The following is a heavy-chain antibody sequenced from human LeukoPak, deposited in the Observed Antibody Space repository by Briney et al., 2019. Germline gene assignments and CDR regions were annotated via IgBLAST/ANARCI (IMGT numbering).Heavy chain of an antibody. J-gene: IGHJ4*02. D-gene: IGHD2-2*01. CDR2: ISYDGSNK. Sequence: GGSLRLSCAASGFTFSSYAMHWVRQAPGKGLEWVAVISYDGSNKYYADSVKGRFTISRDNSKNTLYLQMNSLRAEDTAVYYRARAGLRYQLLCDINYWGQGTLVTVSS. V-gene: IGHV3-30-3*01. CDR1: GFTFSSYA. CDR3: ARAGLRYQLLCDINY.